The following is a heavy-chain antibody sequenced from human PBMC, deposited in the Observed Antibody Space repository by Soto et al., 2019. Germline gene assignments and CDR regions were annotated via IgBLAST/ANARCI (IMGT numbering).Heavy chain of an antibody. CDR1: GYTFTGYY. CDR3: ATHYYDSSGPVPYYYYGMDV. CDR2: INPNSGGT. V-gene: IGHV1-2*04. J-gene: IGHJ6*02. Sequence: AASVKVSCKASGYTFTGYYMHWVRQAPGQGLEWMGWINPNSGGTNYAQKFQGWVTMTRDTSISTAYMELSRLRSDDTAVYYFATHYYDSSGPVPYYYYGMDVWGQGTTVTVSS. D-gene: IGHD3-22*01.